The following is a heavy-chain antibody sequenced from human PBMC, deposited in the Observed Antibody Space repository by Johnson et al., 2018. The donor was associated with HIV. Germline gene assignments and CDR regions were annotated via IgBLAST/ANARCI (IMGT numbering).Heavy chain of an antibody. CDR3: ARARYYYDSSGYHDALDI. CDR2: IWYDGSNK. D-gene: IGHD3-22*01. V-gene: IGHV3-33*08. CDR1: GLTFSDYY. J-gene: IGHJ3*02. Sequence: QVQLVESGGGLVKPGGSLIVSCEASGLTFSDYYMSWIRQAPGKGLEWVAVIWYDGSNKYYADSVKGLFTISRDNSRNTLFLQMNSLTAEDTAVYYCARARYYYDSSGYHDALDIWGQGTMVTVSS.